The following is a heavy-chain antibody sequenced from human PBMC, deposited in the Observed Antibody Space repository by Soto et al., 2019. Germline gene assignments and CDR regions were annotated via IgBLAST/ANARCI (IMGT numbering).Heavy chain of an antibody. CDR2: IYRGGDT. V-gene: IGHV3-53*01. J-gene: IGHJ3*02. D-gene: IGHD3-10*01. CDR3: ARGMYGSGSYYIGDAFDM. CDR1: GFTVSYNY. Sequence: GGSLRLSCAVSGFTVSYNYMNWVRQAPGKGLEWVSVIYRGGDTFYADSVKGRFTISRDNSKNTLYLQMNSPRAGDTAVYYCARGMYGSGSYYIGDAFDMWGQGTMVTVSS.